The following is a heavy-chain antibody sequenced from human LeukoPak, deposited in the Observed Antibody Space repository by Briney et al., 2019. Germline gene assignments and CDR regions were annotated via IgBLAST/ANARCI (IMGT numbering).Heavy chain of an antibody. V-gene: IGHV4-4*02. CDR2: VHLSGGS. CDR1: GGSILTTIW. CDR3: TRESGAFSPFGF. J-gene: IGHJ4*02. Sequence: PSGTLSLTCAVSGGSILTTIWWSWVRQPPGKGLEWIGEVHLSGGSNYNPSLKSRVNMSIDKSKNQLSLELTSVTAADTAIYYCTRESGAFSPFGFWGQGTLVTVSS. D-gene: IGHD1-26*01.